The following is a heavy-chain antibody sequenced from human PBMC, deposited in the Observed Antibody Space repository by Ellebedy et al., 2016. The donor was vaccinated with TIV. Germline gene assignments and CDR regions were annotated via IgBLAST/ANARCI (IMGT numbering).Heavy chain of an antibody. J-gene: IGHJ5*02. CDR2: IHYSGST. CDR3: AGGNTINWYDP. V-gene: IGHV4-59*01. CDR1: AGSTSSYY. D-gene: IGHD2-2*02. Sequence: MPSETLSLTCTVSAGSTSSYYWSWIRQPPGKGLEWIGYIHYSGSTNYNPSLKSRVTISVDTSKNQFTLKLSSVTAADTAVYYCAGGNTINWYDPWGQGTLVTVSS.